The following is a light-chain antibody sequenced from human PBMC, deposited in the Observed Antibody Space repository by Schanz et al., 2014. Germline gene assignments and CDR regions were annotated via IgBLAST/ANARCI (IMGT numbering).Light chain of an antibody. CDR2: GAS. V-gene: IGKV3-15*01. J-gene: IGKJ2*01. CDR1: QSVSDN. CDR3: QQYNYWPPFT. Sequence: IVMTQSPATLSVSPGERATLSCRASQSVSDNLAWYQQKPGQAPSLLIYGASTRATGIPARFSGSGSGTEFTLTISSLQSEDFATYYCQQYNYWPPFTFGQGTKLEIK.